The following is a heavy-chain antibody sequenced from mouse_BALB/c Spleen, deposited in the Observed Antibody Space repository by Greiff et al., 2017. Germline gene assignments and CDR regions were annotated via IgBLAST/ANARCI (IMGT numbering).Heavy chain of an antibody. V-gene: IGHV5-4*02. CDR2: ISDGGSYT. CDR3: ARDAWFAY. J-gene: IGHJ3*01. CDR1: GFTFSDYY. Sequence: EVHLVESGGGLVKPGGSLKLSCAASGFTFSDYYMYWVRQTPEKRLEWVATISDGGSYTYYPDSVKGRFTISRDNAKNNLYLQMSSLKSEDTAMYYCARDAWFAYWGQGTLVTVSA.